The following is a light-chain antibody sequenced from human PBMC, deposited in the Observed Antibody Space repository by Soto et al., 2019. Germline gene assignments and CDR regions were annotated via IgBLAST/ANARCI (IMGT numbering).Light chain of an antibody. J-gene: IGKJ4*01. CDR1: QSVSSN. Sequence: EIVMTQSPATLSVSPGGRATLSCRASQSVSSNLAWYQQKPGQGPRLLVYGASTRATGIPARFSGSGSGTEFTLTISSLQSEDFAVYYCQQYTNWPLTFGGGAKVEIK. V-gene: IGKV3-15*01. CDR2: GAS. CDR3: QQYTNWPLT.